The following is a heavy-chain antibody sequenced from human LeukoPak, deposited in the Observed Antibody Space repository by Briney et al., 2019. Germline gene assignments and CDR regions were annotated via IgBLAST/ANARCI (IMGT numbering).Heavy chain of an antibody. Sequence: PGGSLRLSCAASGFTFSSYEMNWVRQAPGKGLEWVSYISSSGSTIYYADSVKGRFTISRDNAKNSLYLQTNSLRAEDTAVYYCARAYCGGDCYCDYWGQGTLATVSS. J-gene: IGHJ4*02. CDR1: GFTFSSYE. CDR2: ISSSGSTI. D-gene: IGHD2-21*02. CDR3: ARAYCGGDCYCDY. V-gene: IGHV3-48*03.